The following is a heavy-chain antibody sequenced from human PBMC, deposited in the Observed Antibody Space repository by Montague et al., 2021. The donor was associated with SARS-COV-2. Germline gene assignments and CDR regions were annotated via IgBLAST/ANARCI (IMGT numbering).Heavy chain of an antibody. D-gene: IGHD6-13*01. CDR1: GFSLTTPGVG. V-gene: IGHV2-5*01. J-gene: IGHJ3*01. Sequence: PALVKPTQTLTLTCTFSGFSLTTPGVGVGWIRQPPGEALEWLGVIYWNDDEHYSPSLESRLTITKDTSRNQVILMMINVDPVDTTTYYRVRAVPAAPVYGALDAGGQGAKVTVSS. CDR3: VRAVPAAPVYGALDA. CDR2: IYWNDDE.